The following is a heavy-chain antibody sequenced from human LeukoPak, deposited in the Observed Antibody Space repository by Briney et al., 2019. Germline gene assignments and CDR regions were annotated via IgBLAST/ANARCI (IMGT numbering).Heavy chain of an antibody. J-gene: IGHJ3*02. CDR2: IYPGDFDT. CDR1: GYSFTSYW. D-gene: IGHD3-10*01. Sequence: GESLKISCKGSGYSFTSYWSGWVRQMPGKGLEWMGIIYPGDFDTRYSPSFQGQVTISADKSISTAYLQWSSLKASDTAMYYCARRLTMVRGVSAFDIWGQGTMVTVSS. V-gene: IGHV5-51*01. CDR3: ARRLTMVRGVSAFDI.